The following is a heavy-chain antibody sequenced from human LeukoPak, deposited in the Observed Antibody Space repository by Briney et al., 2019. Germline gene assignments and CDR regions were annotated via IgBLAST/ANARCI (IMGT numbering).Heavy chain of an antibody. V-gene: IGHV3-48*01. CDR2: ISSSSSTI. CDR1: GFTFSSYW. D-gene: IGHD3/OR15-3a*01. Sequence: GGSLRLSCAASGFTFSSYWMSWVRQAPGKGLEWVSYISSSSSTIYYADSVKGRFTISRDNAKNSLYLQLNSLRAEDTALYYCAKSRGSGLFDYWGQGTLVTVAS. CDR3: AKSRGSGLFDY. J-gene: IGHJ4*02.